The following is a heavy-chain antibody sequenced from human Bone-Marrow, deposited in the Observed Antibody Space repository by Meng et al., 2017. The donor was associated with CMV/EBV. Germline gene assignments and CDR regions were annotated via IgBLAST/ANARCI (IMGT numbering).Heavy chain of an antibody. V-gene: IGHV3-30*02. CDR2: IRYDGSKK. CDR1: GFTFSDHG. Sequence: GGSLRLSCAASGFTFSDHGMRWVRQAPGKGLEWVAFIRYDGSKKYYADFVKGRLTISRDNSKNTLYLEMNSLRAGDTAVYYCAKDIAAANHYGMDVWGQGTTVTVSS. CDR3: AKDIAAANHYGMDV. J-gene: IGHJ6*02. D-gene: IGHD6-13*01.